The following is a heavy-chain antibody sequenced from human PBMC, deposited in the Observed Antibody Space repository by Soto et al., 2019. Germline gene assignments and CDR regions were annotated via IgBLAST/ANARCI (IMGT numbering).Heavy chain of an antibody. CDR2: ISAYNGNT. J-gene: IGHJ5*02. D-gene: IGHD6-19*01. Sequence: ASVKVSCKASGYTFTSYGISWVRQAPGQGLEWMGWISAYNGNTNYAQKLQGRVTMTTDTSTSTAYMELRSVRSDDTAVYYCAGHNSSGWYRHWFDPWGQGTLVTVSS. V-gene: IGHV1-18*01. CDR3: AGHNSSGWYRHWFDP. CDR1: GYTFTSYG.